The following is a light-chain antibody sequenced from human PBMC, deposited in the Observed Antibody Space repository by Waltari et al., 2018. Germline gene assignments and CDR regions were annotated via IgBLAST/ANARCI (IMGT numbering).Light chain of an antibody. CDR1: SSDVGFYNY. CDR2: DVS. V-gene: IGLV2-14*01. CDR3: NSYAGSSSWV. Sequence: QSALTQPASVSGSPGQSITISCTGTSSDVGFYNYVPWYQQHPGKAPKLMIYDVSERPAGVSTRFSRSKPGSTASLTISGLQAEDEADYYCNSYAGSSSWVFGGGTKLTVL. J-gene: IGLJ3*02.